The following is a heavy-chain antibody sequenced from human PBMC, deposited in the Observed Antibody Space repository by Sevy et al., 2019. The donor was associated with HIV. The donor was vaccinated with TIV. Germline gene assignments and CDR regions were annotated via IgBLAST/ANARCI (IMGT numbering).Heavy chain of an antibody. J-gene: IGHJ6*02. CDR2: IWYDGSNK. D-gene: IGHD6-13*01. V-gene: IGHV3-33*01. CDR1: GFTFSSYG. CDR3: AREGGAGTGPGYISSWYYPYYYGMDV. Sequence: GGSLRLSCAASGFTFSSYGMHWVRRAPGKGLEWVAVIWYDGSNKDYADSAKGRFTISRDNSKNTLYLQMNSLRAEDTAVYYCAREGGAGTGPGYISSWYYPYYYGMDVWGQGTTVTVSS.